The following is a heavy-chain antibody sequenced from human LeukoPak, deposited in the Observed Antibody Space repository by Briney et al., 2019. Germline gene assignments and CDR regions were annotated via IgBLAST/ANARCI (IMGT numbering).Heavy chain of an antibody. CDR2: INHSGST. CDR3: ARGASSSWYTHYYGMDV. J-gene: IGHJ6*02. D-gene: IGHD6-13*01. CDR1: GGSFSGYY. V-gene: IGHV4-34*01. Sequence: PSETLSLTCAVYGGSFSGYYWSWIRQPPGKGLEWIGEINHSGSTNYNPSLKSRVTISVDTSKNQFSLKLSSVTAADTAVYYCARGASSSWYTHYYGMDVWGQGTTVTVSS.